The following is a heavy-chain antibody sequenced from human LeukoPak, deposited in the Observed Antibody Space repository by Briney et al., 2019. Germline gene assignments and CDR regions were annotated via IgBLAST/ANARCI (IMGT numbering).Heavy chain of an antibody. D-gene: IGHD3-9*01. V-gene: IGHV3-30*18. Sequence: GGSLRLSCAASGLAFSSYGMHWVRQAPGKGLEWVAVISKDGSNEYYADSVKGRLAISRDNSKNTLYLQMNGLRAEDTAVYYCAKGVGSSWLSTLSQVAMDVWGKGTTVTVSS. CDR1: GLAFSSYG. J-gene: IGHJ6*03. CDR3: AKGVGSSWLSTLSQVAMDV. CDR2: ISKDGSNE.